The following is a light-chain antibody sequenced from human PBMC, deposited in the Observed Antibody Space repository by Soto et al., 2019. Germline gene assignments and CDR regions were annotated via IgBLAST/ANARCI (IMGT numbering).Light chain of an antibody. J-gene: IGKJ5*01. Sequence: EIVMTQSPATLSVSPGERAILSCRASQSVNGRFLAWYQQKPGQAPRLLIHGASTRATGIPARFSGSGSGTEFTLTISSLQSEDFAVYYCQQYNNWPAITFGQGTRLEIK. CDR2: GAS. CDR1: QSVNGRF. V-gene: IGKV3D-15*01. CDR3: QQYNNWPAIT.